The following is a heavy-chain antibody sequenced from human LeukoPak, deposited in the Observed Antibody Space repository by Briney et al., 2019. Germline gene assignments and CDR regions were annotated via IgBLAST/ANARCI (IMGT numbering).Heavy chain of an antibody. CDR2: ISSSGSTI. V-gene: IGHV3-48*03. CDR1: GFTFSSYE. CDR3: ARERDYYDSSGYPSGGAIDY. D-gene: IGHD3-22*01. J-gene: IGHJ4*02. Sequence: HPGGSLRLSCAASGFTFSSYEMNWVRQAPGKGLEWVSYISSSGSTIYYADSVKGRFTISRDNAKSSLYLQMNSLRAEDTTVYYCARERDYYDSSGYPSGGAIDYWGQGTLVTVSS.